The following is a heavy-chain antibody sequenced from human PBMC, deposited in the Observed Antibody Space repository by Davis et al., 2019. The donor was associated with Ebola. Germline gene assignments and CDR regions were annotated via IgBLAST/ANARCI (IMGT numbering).Heavy chain of an antibody. J-gene: IGHJ4*02. V-gene: IGHV3-13*01. Sequence: GESLKISCAASGFTFRTYDMHWVRQTTGKGLEWASVIGTAGDTYYRGSVKGRFTISRENARNSLYLQMNSLTAGDTAVYYCARAQFGDVVLDYWGQGTLATVSS. D-gene: IGHD4-17*01. CDR1: GFTFRTYD. CDR2: IGTAGDT. CDR3: ARAQFGDVVLDY.